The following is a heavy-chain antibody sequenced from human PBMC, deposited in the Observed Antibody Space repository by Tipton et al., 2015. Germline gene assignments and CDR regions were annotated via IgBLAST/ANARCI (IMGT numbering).Heavy chain of an antibody. J-gene: IGHJ4*02. CDR2: IFYTGGT. CDR3: AREPTNGNYFDD. V-gene: IGHV4-59*01. D-gene: IGHD1-14*01. Sequence: TLSLTCTVSGYSIRSYYWSWVRQPPGKGLEWIGYIFYTGGTYYNPSLKSRVTMSIDTWESQFSLRLTSVTAADTAIYCCAREPTNGNYFDDWGQGTLVTVSS. CDR1: GYSIRSYY.